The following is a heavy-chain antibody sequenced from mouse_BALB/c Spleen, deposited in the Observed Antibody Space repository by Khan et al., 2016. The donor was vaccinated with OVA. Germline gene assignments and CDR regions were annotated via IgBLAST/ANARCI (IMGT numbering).Heavy chain of an antibody. CDR2: INPSTGYT. CDR3: ARGTGFFDY. Sequence: QVQLKESGAELAKPGASVKMSCKASGYTFTSYWMHWVKQRPGQGLEWIGYINPSTGYTEYNQKFKDKATLTADKSSSTAYMQLSSLTSEDSAVYYCARGTGFFDYWGQGTTLTVSS. J-gene: IGHJ2*01. V-gene: IGHV1-7*01. CDR1: GYTFTSYW. D-gene: IGHD3-3*01.